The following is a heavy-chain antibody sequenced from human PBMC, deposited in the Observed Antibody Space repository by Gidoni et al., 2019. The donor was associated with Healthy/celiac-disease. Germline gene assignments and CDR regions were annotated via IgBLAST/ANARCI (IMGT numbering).Heavy chain of an antibody. CDR1: GFTFSSYA. J-gene: IGHJ4*02. CDR2: ISGSCGST. D-gene: IGHD3-3*01. V-gene: IGHV3-23*01. CDR3: AKDPAYYDFWSGNLDY. Sequence: EVQLLESGEGLVQPGGSLRLSCAASGFTFSSYAMGGVRQAPGKGLEWVSAISGSCGSTYYADSVKGRFTISRDNSKNTLYLQMNSLRAEDTAVYYCAKDPAYYDFWSGNLDYWGQGTLVTVSS.